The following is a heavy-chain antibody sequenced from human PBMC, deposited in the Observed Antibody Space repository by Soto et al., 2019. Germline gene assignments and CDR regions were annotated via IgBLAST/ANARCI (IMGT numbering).Heavy chain of an antibody. CDR3: TRVQGYDILTGSWSYLMDV. CDR1: GGSVNIGTYY. J-gene: IGHJ6*02. Sequence: SETLSLTCTVPGGSVNIGTYYWSWIRQPPGKGLEWIGFIHYSGSTNYNPSLKSRVTMSVDTSKNQFSLKLTSVNAADTAVYYCTRVQGYDILTGSWSYLMDVWGQGTTVTVSS. CDR2: IHYSGST. D-gene: IGHD3-9*01. V-gene: IGHV4-61*01.